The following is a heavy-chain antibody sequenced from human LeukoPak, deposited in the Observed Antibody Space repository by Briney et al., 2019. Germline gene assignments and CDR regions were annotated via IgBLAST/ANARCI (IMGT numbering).Heavy chain of an antibody. CDR3: AKDTGRPTDAITMEDNAFDI. D-gene: IGHD3-3*01. V-gene: IGHV3-7*03. CDR1: GFPFSSYW. Sequence: GGSLRLSCAASGFPFSSYWMAWVRQAPGKGLKWVASIKQDGGETFYVDSVKGRFTISRDNAKNSLYLQMDSLRAEDTALYYCAKDTGRPTDAITMEDNAFDIWGQGTMVTVSS. J-gene: IGHJ3*02. CDR2: IKQDGGET.